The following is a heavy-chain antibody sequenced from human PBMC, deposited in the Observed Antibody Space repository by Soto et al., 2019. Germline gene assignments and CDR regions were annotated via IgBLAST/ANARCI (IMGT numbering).Heavy chain of an antibody. CDR2: MSGSSSTT. J-gene: IGHJ4*02. CDR1: RLTVSNYA. D-gene: IGHD1-7*01. CDR3: AKNQERELPRVIDF. V-gene: IGHV3-23*01. Sequence: PWGSLRLSCATSRLTVSNYAMSWFRQAPGWGLEWVSSMSGSSSTTYYADSVRGRFTISRDRSKNTLYLQMSSLRAEDTALYYCAKNQERELPRVIDFWGQGTLVTVSS.